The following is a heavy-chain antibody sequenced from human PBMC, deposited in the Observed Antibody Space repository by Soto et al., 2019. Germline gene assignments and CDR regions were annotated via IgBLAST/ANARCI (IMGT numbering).Heavy chain of an antibody. J-gene: IGHJ4*02. Sequence: SATLSHTCTVSGGFVSSRSYWCFFRQPPGKGLEWIASISYSGTTYYNPSLKSRVTISVDTSKNQFSLRLSSVTAADTAVFYCVRTRITSQYGGGSFGSWGQGTLVTSPQ. CDR2: ISYSGTT. CDR3: VRTRITSQYGGGSFGS. CDR1: GGFVSSRSY. D-gene: IGHD2-2*01. V-gene: IGHV4-39*01.